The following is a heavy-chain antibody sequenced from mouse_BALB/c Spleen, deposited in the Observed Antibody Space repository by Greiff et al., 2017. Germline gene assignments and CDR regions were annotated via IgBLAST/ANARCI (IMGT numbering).Heavy chain of an antibody. CDR2: IWSGGST. CDR3: ARSQKMGLRHAMDY. Sequence: QVQLKQSGPGLVQPSQSLSITCTVSGFSLTSYGVHWVRQSPGKGLEWLGVIWSGGSTDYNAAFISRLSISKDNSKSQVFFKMNSLQANDTAIYYCARSQKMGLRHAMDYWGQGTSVTVSS. CDR1: GFSLTSYG. D-gene: IGHD2-4*01. V-gene: IGHV2-2*02. J-gene: IGHJ4*01.